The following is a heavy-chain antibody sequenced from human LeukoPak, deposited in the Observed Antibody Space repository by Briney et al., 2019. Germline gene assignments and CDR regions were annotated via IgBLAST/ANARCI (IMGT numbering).Heavy chain of an antibody. D-gene: IGHD3-16*01. CDR1: GGSISSYY. Sequence: SETLSLTCTVSGGSISSYYWSWIRQPPGKGLEWIGYIYYGGSTNYNPSLKSRVTMSVDTSKNQFSLELRSVTAADTAVYYCARWGKDTDYSYFDPWGQGTLVTVSS. CDR2: IYYGGST. J-gene: IGHJ4*02. CDR3: ARWGKDTDYSYFDP. V-gene: IGHV4-59*01.